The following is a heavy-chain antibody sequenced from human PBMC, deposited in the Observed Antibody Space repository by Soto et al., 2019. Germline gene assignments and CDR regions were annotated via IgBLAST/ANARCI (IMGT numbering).Heavy chain of an antibody. V-gene: IGHV3-15*01. CDR2: IRSNADGGTT. CDR1: GFPFIDAW. J-gene: IGHJ4*02. Sequence: EVQLVESGGGLVKPGGSLRLSCAASGFPFIDAWMSWVRQAPGKGLQWIGRIRSNADGGTTDLTAPVRDRFSISRDDSRDTLYLQMNSFTVDDTAVYFCSTALRRDSALGAYRGLGTLVSVSS. CDR3: STALRRDSALGAY. D-gene: IGHD3-16*01.